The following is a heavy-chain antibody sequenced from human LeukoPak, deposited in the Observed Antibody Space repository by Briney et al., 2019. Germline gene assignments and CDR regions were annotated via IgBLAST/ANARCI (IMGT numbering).Heavy chain of an antibody. Sequence: PGGSLRLSCAASGFTFSNAWMSWVRQAPGKGLEWVANIKQGGSEINYLDSVRGRFTISRDDTRNSLYLQMNSLRVEDTAVYYCARDKSIPNLDAFDIWGQGTMVTVSS. CDR3: ARDKSIPNLDAFDI. J-gene: IGHJ3*02. V-gene: IGHV3-7*05. CDR2: IKQGGSEI. D-gene: IGHD1-14*01. CDR1: GFTFSNAW.